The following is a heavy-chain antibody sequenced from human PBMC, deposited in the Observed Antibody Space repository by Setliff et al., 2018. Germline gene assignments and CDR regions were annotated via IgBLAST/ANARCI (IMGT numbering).Heavy chain of an antibody. CDR1: GFAVICDY. CDR2: IYSGGDT. J-gene: IGHJ6*03. CDR3: ARSTETFSGEDFYFFYYVDV. Sequence: GESLKISCAASGFAVICDYMSWFRQAPGKGLERVAVIYSGGDTYYADSVKGRFTISRDRSRNTVDLQMSSLRPEDTALYYCARSTETFSGEDFYFFYYVDVWGKGTTVTVSS. V-gene: IGHV3-66*02. D-gene: IGHD4-4*01.